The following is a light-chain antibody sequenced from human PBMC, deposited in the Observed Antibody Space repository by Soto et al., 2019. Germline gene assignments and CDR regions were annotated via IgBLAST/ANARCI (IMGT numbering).Light chain of an antibody. CDR1: QSVSSN. V-gene: IGKV3-15*01. CDR3: QQYNNWPPGKYT. Sequence: EIMMTQSPATLSVSPGERATLSCRASQSVSSNLAWYQQKPGQAPRLLIYGASTRATGIPARFTGSVSGTEFNLTISSLQSEDFAVYYCQQYNNWPPGKYTFGQGTKLEIK. J-gene: IGKJ2*01. CDR2: GAS.